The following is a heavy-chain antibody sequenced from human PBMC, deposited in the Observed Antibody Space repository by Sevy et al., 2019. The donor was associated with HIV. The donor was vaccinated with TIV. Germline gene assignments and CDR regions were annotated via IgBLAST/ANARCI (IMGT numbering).Heavy chain of an antibody. CDR2: ISGSGGST. Sequence: GGSLRLSCAASGFTFSSYAMSWVRQAPGKGLEWVSAISGSGGSTYYADSVKGRFTISRDNSKNTLYLQMTSLRAEDTAVYYCAKGDCSGGSCYSSFDYWGQGTLVTVSS. D-gene: IGHD2-15*01. CDR1: GFTFSSYA. J-gene: IGHJ4*02. CDR3: AKGDCSGGSCYSSFDY. V-gene: IGHV3-23*01.